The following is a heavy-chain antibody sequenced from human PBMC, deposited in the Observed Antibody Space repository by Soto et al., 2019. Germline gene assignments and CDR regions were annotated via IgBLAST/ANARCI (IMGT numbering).Heavy chain of an antibody. D-gene: IGHD3-3*01. J-gene: IGHJ6*02. Sequence: SETLSLTCAVSGGYISGGYYSWCWIRQPPGKDLEWIGFIYNSGSTYYNSSLKSRVTISVDRSKNHFFLNLTSVTAADTAVYYCARVYYDFWSGQLYYHGLDVWGQGTAVTVSS. CDR1: GGYISGGYYS. CDR2: IYNSGST. CDR3: ARVYYDFWSGQLYYHGLDV. V-gene: IGHV4-30-2*01.